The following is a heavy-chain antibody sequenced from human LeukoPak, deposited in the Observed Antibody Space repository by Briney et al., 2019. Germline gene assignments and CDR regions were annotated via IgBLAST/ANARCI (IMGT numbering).Heavy chain of an antibody. Sequence: SQTLSLTCTVSGDSISSGTYCWSWIRQPAGKGLEWIGLIRASGSTDYNPSLKSRLTISVDTSKNQFSLKLSSVTAADTAVYYCANGVGSSESNWFDPWGQGTLVTVSS. CDR1: GDSISSGTYC. J-gene: IGHJ5*02. CDR3: ANGVGSSESNWFDP. V-gene: IGHV4-61*02. D-gene: IGHD3-10*01. CDR2: IRASGST.